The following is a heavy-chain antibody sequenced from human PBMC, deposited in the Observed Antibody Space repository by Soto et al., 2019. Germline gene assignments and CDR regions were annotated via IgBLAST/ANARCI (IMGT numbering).Heavy chain of an antibody. CDR3: AGGLEYCIIIIYNAHFPP. J-gene: IGHJ5*02. V-gene: IGHV1-18*01. CDR2: ISTYNGDT. Sequence: ASVKVSCKASGYTFTSYGISWVRQAPGQGLEWIGWISTYNGDTKYAQKFQGRVTMTTDTSTSTANMELRSLRSDDTAVYYCAGGLEYCIIIIYNAHFPPGGQETLVTVSS. D-gene: IGHD2-15*01. CDR1: GYTFTSYG.